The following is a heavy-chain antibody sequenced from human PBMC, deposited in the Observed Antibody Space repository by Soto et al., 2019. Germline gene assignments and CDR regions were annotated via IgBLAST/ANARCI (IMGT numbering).Heavy chain of an antibody. D-gene: IGHD5-12*01. Sequence: GGSLRLSCAASGFTFSSYAMHWVRQVPGKGLEWVAVISYDGSNKYYADSVKGRFTISRDNSKNTLYLQMNSLRAEDTAVYYCAGEERWLQNTDVWGQGTTVTVSS. V-gene: IGHV3-30-3*01. CDR2: ISYDGSNK. CDR3: AGEERWLQNTDV. CDR1: GFTFSSYA. J-gene: IGHJ6*02.